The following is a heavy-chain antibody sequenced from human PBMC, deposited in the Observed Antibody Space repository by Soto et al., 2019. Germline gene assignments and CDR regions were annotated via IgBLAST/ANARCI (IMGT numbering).Heavy chain of an antibody. CDR1: AGSISSSYW. CDR2: IYHSGSA. J-gene: IGHJ4*02. D-gene: IGHD6-13*01. V-gene: IGHV4-4*02. Sequence: PSETLSLTCAVSAGSISSSYWWSWVRQPPGKGPEWIGEIYHSGSANYNPSLKSRVTISVDNSKNQFSLKLSSVTAADTAVYYCARYIAASGTYYFDYWGQGTLVTVSS. CDR3: ARYIAASGTYYFDY.